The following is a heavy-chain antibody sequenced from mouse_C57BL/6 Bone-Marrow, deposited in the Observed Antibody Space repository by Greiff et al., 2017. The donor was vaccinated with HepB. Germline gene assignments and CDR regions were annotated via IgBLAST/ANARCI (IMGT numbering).Heavy chain of an antibody. Sequence: VHVKQSGAELVRPGASVKLSCTASGFNIKDDYMNWVKQRPEQGLEWIGWIDPENGDTEYASKFQGKATITADTSSNTAYLQLSSLTSEDTAVYYCTTGDGYLYYFDYWGQGTTLTVSS. CDR2: IDPENGDT. V-gene: IGHV14-4*01. CDR1: GFNIKDDY. CDR3: TTGDGYLYYFDY. J-gene: IGHJ2*01. D-gene: IGHD2-3*01.